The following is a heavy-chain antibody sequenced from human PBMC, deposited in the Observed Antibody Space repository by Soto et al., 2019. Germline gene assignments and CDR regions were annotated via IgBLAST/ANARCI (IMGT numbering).Heavy chain of an antibody. CDR1: GFSISSSA. V-gene: IGHV3-23*01. D-gene: IGHD3-3*01. CDR3: AKNDWSVYPLGGF. Sequence: EVQLLESGGGLVQPGGSLRLSCAVSGFSISSSAFNWVRQTPGNGLEWVSASSGGGGPTHYADSVRGRFTISRDNSKNTLYLQMNSLRAEDTSIFSCAKNDWSVYPLGGFWGRGALVSVSS. CDR2: SSGGGGPT. J-gene: IGHJ1*01.